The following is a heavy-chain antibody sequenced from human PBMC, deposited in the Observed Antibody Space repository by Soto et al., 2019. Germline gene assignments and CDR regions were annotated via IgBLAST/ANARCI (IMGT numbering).Heavy chain of an antibody. J-gene: IGHJ4*02. V-gene: IGHV3-74*01. CDR3: ASPSTAIFDY. CDR2: IDNDGSAT. Sequence: GGSLRLSCVASGFTFNIYWMHWVRQAPGKGLEWVSRIDNDGSATTYADSVKGRFTISRDNAKNTLFLQMNTLRVDDTAVYYCASPSTAIFDYWGQGTLVTVSS. CDR1: GFTFNIYW.